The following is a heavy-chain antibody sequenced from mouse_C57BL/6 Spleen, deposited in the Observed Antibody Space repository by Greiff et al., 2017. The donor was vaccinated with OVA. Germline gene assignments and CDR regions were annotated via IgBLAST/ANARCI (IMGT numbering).Heavy chain of an antibody. Sequence: VQLQQPGAELVTPGASVKLSCKASGYTFTSYWMHWVKQRPGQGLEWIGMIHPNSGSTNYNEKFKSKATLTVDKSSSTAYMQLSSRTSEDSAVYYCARSAGTDYWGQGTTLTVSS. CDR1: GYTFTSYW. J-gene: IGHJ2*01. CDR2: IHPNSGST. D-gene: IGHD4-1*01. V-gene: IGHV1-64*01. CDR3: ARSAGTDY.